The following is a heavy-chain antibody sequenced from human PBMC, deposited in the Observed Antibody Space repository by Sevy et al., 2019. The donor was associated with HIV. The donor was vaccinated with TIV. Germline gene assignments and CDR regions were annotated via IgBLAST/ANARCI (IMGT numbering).Heavy chain of an antibody. D-gene: IGHD3-22*01. CDR3: AREKESRYYYDSSGYYFDY. CDR2: ISYDGSNK. CDR1: GFTFSSYA. V-gene: IGHV3-30*04. Sequence: GGSLRLSCAASGFTFSSYAMHWVRQAPGKGLEWVAVISYDGSNKYYADSVKGRFTISRDKSKNTLYLQMNSLRAEDTAVYYCAREKESRYYYDSSGYYFDYWGQGTLVTVSS. J-gene: IGHJ4*02.